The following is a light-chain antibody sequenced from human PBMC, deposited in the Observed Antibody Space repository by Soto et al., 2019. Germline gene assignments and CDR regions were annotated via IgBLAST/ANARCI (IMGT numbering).Light chain of an antibody. CDR3: QQYASSPIT. Sequence: ESVWIQSAARRTLTQGERATLSCGASESVSYSYVAWYQVKGGLAPRLLIHDASTRASGIPDRFSGSKSGTDFTLTIRSLEAEDAAVYYCQQYASSPITFCQ. CDR1: ESVSYSY. J-gene: IGKJ5*01. CDR2: DAS. V-gene: IGKV3D-20*01.